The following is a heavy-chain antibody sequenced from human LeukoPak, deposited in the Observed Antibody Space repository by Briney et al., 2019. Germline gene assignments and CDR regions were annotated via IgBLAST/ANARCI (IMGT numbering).Heavy chain of an antibody. CDR3: ARHGGGGGSLFDY. J-gene: IGHJ4*02. D-gene: IGHD3-16*01. CDR1: GGSISSSSYY. Sequence: SETLSLTCTVSGGSISSSSYYWGWIRQPPGKGLEWIGSIYYGGSTYYNPSIKSRVTISVDTSKNQFFLKLSSVTAADAAAYYCARHGGGGGSLFDYWGQGTLVTVSS. V-gene: IGHV4-39*01. CDR2: IYYGGST.